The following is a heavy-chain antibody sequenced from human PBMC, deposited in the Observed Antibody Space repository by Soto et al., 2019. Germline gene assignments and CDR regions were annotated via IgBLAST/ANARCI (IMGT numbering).Heavy chain of an antibody. CDR1: GYSFTSYW. Sequence: GESLKISCNGSGYSFTSYWIGWVRQMPGKGLEWMGIIYPGDSDTRYSPSFQGQVTISADKSISTAYLQWSSLKASDTAMYYCASITMVRGVPDDAFDIWGQGTMVTVSS. J-gene: IGHJ3*02. D-gene: IGHD3-10*01. CDR2: IYPGDSDT. CDR3: ASITMVRGVPDDAFDI. V-gene: IGHV5-51*01.